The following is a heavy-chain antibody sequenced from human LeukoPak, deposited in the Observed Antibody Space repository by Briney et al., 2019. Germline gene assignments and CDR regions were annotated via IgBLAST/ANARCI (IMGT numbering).Heavy chain of an antibody. V-gene: IGHV3-33*01. CDR2: IWYDGSNK. J-gene: IGHJ4*02. D-gene: IGHD6-13*01. CDR1: GFTFSSYG. CDR3: ARAKFEAAGIFDY. Sequence: GSLRLSCAASGFTFSSYGMHWVRQAPGKGLEWVAGIWYDGSNKYYADSVKGRFTISRDNSKNTLYLQMNSLRAEDTAVYYCARAKFEAAGIFDYWGQGTLVTVSS.